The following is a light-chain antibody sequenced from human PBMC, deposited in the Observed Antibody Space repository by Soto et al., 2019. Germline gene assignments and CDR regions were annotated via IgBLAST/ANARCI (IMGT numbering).Light chain of an antibody. Sequence: KVMAQAPATLSDSPGERATLSCRASQSVSSNLAWYQQKPGQAPRLLIYGASTRATGIPARFSGSGSGTEFTLTISSLQSEDFAVYYCHQYDDGPYTFGQGTKV. V-gene: IGKV3-15*01. J-gene: IGKJ2*01. CDR1: QSVSSN. CDR3: HQYDDGPYT. CDR2: GAS.